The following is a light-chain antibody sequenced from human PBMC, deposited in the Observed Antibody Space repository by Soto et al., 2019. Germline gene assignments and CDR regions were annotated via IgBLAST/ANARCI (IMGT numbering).Light chain of an antibody. CDR3: QKYNTAPMT. V-gene: IGKV1-27*01. J-gene: IGKJ4*01. CDR2: AAS. CDR1: QGISNY. Sequence: DIQMTQSPSSLSASVGDRVTITCRASQGISNYLAWYQQKPGKVPELLISAASTLQSGVPSRFSRSGSGTDFTLTIRSLQPDDVATYYCQKYNTAPMTFGGGTNVEIK.